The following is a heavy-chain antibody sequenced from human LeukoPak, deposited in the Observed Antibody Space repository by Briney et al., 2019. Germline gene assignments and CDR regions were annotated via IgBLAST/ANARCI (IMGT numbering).Heavy chain of an antibody. V-gene: IGHV1-18*01. J-gene: IGHJ6*02. D-gene: IGHD3-3*01. CDR1: GYTFTSYG. CDR2: ISAYNGNT. Sequence: GASVKVSCKASGYTFTSYGISWVRQAPGQGLEWMGWISAYNGNTNYAQKLQGRVTMTTDTSTSTAYMELRSLRSDDTAVYYCARDAEITIFGVVITRYYYYGMDVWGQGTTVTVSS. CDR3: ARDAEITIFGVVITRYYYYGMDV.